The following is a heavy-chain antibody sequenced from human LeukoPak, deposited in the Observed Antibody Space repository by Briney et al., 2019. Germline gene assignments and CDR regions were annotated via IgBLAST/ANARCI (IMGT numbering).Heavy chain of an antibody. CDR1: GYTFTGYY. J-gene: IGHJ5*02. CDR2: INPNSGGT. D-gene: IGHD3-9*01. V-gene: IGHV1-2*02. CDR3: ARVEIYYDILTGYYLTSNWFDP. Sequence: ASVKVSCKASGYTFTGYYMHWVRQAPGQGLEWMGWINPNSGGTNYAQKFQGRVTMTRDTSISTAYMELSRLRSDDTAVYYCARVEIYYDILTGYYLTSNWFDPWGQGTLVTVSS.